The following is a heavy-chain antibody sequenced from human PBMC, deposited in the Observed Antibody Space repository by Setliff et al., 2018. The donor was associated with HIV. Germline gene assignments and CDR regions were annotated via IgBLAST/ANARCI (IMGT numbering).Heavy chain of an antibody. V-gene: IGHV3-23*01. CDR1: GFAFDNYC. CDR3: AKPLTQWGVSPYHYAVDV. CDR2: IGGSTGSA. J-gene: IGHJ6*02. D-gene: IGHD1-26*01. Sequence: GSLRLSCAASGFAFDNYCMTWVRQAPGKGLEWVSAIGGSTGSAYYADSVKGRFTISTDNSKNTLYLQMNSLRAEDTAVYYCAKPLTQWGVSPYHYAVDVWGQGTTVTVSS.